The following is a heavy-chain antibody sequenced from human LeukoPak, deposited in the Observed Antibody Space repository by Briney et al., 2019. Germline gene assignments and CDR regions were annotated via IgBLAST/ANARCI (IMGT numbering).Heavy chain of an antibody. CDR1: GYTFTSYA. D-gene: IGHD4-23*01. Sequence: GASVKVSCKASGYTFTSYAMHWVRQAPGQRLEWIGWINAGNGNTKYSQKFQGRVTITRDTSASTAYMELSSLRSEDTAVYYCARDRYGGNSDWFDPWGQGTLVTVSS. CDR3: ARDRYGGNSDWFDP. V-gene: IGHV1-3*01. J-gene: IGHJ5*02. CDR2: INAGNGNT.